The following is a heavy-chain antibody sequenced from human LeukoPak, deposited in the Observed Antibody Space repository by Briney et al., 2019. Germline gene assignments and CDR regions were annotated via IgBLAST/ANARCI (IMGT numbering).Heavy chain of an antibody. CDR2: IGWDGGYT. Sequence: GGSLRLSCAASGFTFDDYAMHWARQAPGKGLEWVSLIGWDGGYTYYADSVKGRFTISRDNSKNSLYPQMNSLRAEDTALYYCAKGGVYDSSVYFDYWGQGTLVTVSS. CDR3: AKGGVYDSSVYFDY. CDR1: GFTFDDYA. J-gene: IGHJ4*02. V-gene: IGHV3-43D*03. D-gene: IGHD3-22*01.